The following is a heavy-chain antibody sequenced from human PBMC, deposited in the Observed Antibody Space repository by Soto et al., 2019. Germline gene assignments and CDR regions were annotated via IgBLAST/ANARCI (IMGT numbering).Heavy chain of an antibody. CDR1: GFTFRSYA. Sequence: GGSLRLSCTASGFTFRSYAMSWVRQAPGKGLEWVSGISGSGSSTFYADSVKGRFTFSRDNSKNTLYLHMNSLRAEDTAVYFCAKDRSGYDLPNDFDYWGRGTLVTVSS. J-gene: IGHJ4*02. CDR3: AKDRSGYDLPNDFDY. V-gene: IGHV3-23*01. D-gene: IGHD5-12*01. CDR2: ISGSGSST.